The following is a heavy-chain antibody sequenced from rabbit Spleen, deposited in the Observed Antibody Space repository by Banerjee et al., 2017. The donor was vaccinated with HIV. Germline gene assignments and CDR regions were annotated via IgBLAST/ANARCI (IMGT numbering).Heavy chain of an antibody. CDR2: IDPVFGIT. D-gene: IGHD8-1*01. V-gene: IGHV1S7*01. J-gene: IGHJ4*01. CDR3: ARDGAGGSYFAS. CDR1: GFTLSSYY. Sequence: QLEESAGGLVQPGGSLKLSCKASGFTLSSYYMNWVRQAPGKGLEWIGYIDPVFGITYYANWVNGRFSISRENAQNTVLLQMTSLTAADTATYFCARDGAGGSYFASWGPGTLVTVS.